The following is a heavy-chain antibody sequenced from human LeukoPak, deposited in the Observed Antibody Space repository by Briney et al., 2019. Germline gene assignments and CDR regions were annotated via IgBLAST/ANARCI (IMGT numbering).Heavy chain of an antibody. D-gene: IGHD3-10*01. CDR3: AKPLGYYYGSGSSEDDDY. J-gene: IGHJ4*02. CDR2: ISGSGGST. V-gene: IGHV3-23*01. CDR1: GFTFSSYA. Sequence: GGSLRLSCAASGFTFSSYAMSWVRQAPGKGLEWVSAISGSGGSTYYADSVKGRFTISRDNSKNTLYLQMNSLRAEDTALYYCAKPLGYYYGSGSSEDDDYWGQGTLVTVSS.